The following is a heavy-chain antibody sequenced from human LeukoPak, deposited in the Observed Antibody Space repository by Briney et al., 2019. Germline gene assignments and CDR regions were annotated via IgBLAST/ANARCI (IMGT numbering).Heavy chain of an antibody. V-gene: IGHV3-7*01. CDR2: INQDGSEE. D-gene: IGHD5-12*01. CDR1: GFSFSNYW. J-gene: IGHJ4*02. Sequence: GGSLRLTCAASGFSFSNYWMTWVRQAPGKGLEWVAHINQDGSEEHYMDSMKARFTISRDNAKNSLPLQMNSLRAEDTAVYYCVRDGGVSGYDLLDYWGQGTLVTVSS. CDR3: VRDGGVSGYDLLDY.